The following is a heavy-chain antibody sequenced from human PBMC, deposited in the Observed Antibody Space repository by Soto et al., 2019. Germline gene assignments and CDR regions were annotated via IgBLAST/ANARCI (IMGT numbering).Heavy chain of an antibody. CDR2: IYYSGST. D-gene: IGHD3-22*01. J-gene: IGHJ5*02. Sequence: SETLSLTXTVSGGSISSGGYYWSWIRQHPGKGLEWIGYIYYSGSTYYNPSLKSRVTISVDTSKNQFSLKLSSVTAADTAVYYCARVDQTNYYDSSGYYYSWFDPWGQGTLVTVSS. CDR3: ARVDQTNYYDSSGYYYSWFDP. CDR1: GGSISSGGYY. V-gene: IGHV4-31*02.